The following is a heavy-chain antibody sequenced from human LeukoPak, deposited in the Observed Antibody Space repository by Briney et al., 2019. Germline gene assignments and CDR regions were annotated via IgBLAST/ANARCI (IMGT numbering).Heavy chain of an antibody. CDR1: GGSISSYY. V-gene: IGHV4-59*08. D-gene: IGHD6-25*01. J-gene: IGHJ2*01. CDR2: IYYSGST. CDR3: ARQGGGFWYFNL. Sequence: SETLSLTCTVSGGSISSYYWSWIRQPPGKGLEWIGYIYYSGSTNYNPSLKSRVTISVDTSKNQFSLKLSSVTAADTAVYYCARQGGGFWYFNLWGRGTLVTVSS.